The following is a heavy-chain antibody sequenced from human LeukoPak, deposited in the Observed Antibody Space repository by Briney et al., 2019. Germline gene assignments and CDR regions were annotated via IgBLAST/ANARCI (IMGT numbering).Heavy chain of an antibody. D-gene: IGHD2-21*02. J-gene: IGHJ6*03. CDR2: ISSSGSTI. V-gene: IGHV3-48*03. Sequence: GGSLRLSCAASGFTFSSYEMNWVRQAPGQGLEWVSYISSSGSTIYYADSVKGRFTISRDNSKNTLYLQMNSLRAEDTAVYYCARRLATAYYYYYMDVWGKGTTVTVSS. CDR1: GFTFSSYE. CDR3: ARRLATAYYYYYMDV.